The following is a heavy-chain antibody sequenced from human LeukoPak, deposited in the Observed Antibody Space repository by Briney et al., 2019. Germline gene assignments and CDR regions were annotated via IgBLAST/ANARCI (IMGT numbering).Heavy chain of an antibody. V-gene: IGHV1-18*01. J-gene: IGHJ5*02. Sequence: ASVKVSRKASGGTFSSYAISWVRQAPGQGLEWMGWISAYNGNTNYAQKLQGRVTMTTDTSTSTAYMELRSLRSDDTAVYYCARDDYYGSSWFDPWGQGTLVTVSS. CDR2: ISAYNGNT. CDR3: ARDDYYGSSWFDP. D-gene: IGHD3-10*01. CDR1: GGTFSSYA.